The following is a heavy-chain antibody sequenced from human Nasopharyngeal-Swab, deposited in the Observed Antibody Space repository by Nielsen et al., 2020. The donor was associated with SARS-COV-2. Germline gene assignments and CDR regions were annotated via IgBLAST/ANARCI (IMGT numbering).Heavy chain of an antibody. CDR1: GRPISSYY. D-gene: IGHD1-26*01. CDR3: AMGLDAFDI. V-gene: IGHV4-4*07. Sequence: ESLNIPCTVSGRPISSYYWSWIRQPAGKGLEWIGRIYTSGSTNYNPSLKSRVTMSVDTSKNQFSLKLSSAPAADTAVYYCAMGLDAFDIWGQGTMVTVSS. CDR2: IYTSGST. J-gene: IGHJ3*02.